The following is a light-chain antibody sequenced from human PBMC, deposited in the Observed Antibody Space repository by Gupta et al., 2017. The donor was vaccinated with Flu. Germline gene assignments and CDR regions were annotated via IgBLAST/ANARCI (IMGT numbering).Light chain of an antibody. V-gene: IGLV1-40*01. CDR3: QSYDSSLSAVL. CDR2: GNN. CDR1: STNIGSTYD. Sequence: QSVLTQPPSVSGAPGQRVTISCTGSSTNIGSTYDVHWYQHLPGTAPKLLIYGNNNRPSGVPDRFYGSKSGTSASLAITGLQAEDEAGYYCQSYDSSLSAVLFGGGTKLTVL. J-gene: IGLJ2*01.